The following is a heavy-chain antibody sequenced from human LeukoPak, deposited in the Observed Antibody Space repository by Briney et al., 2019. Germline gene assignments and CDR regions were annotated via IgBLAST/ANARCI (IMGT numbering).Heavy chain of an antibody. J-gene: IGHJ4*02. CDR2: IYHSGST. Sequence: SETLSLTCAVSGGSISSGGYSWSWIRQPPGKGLEWIGYIYHSGSTYYNPSLKSRVTISVDRSKNQFSLKLSSVTAADTAVYYCAREALPRHFDYWGQGTLVTVSS. CDR3: AREALPRHFDY. CDR1: GGSISSGGYS. V-gene: IGHV4-30-2*01.